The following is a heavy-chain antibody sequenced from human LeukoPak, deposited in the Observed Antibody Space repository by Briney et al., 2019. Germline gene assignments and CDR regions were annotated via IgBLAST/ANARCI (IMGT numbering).Heavy chain of an antibody. D-gene: IGHD3-3*01. CDR2: ISISSSYI. CDR3: ARDQRSGFLEWFLVYYMDV. J-gene: IGHJ6*03. Sequence: PGGSLRLSCAASGFTFSSYSMNWVRQAPGQGLEWVSSISISSSYIYYADSVKGRFTISRDNAKNSLYLQMNSLRADDTAVYYCARDQRSGFLEWFLVYYMDVWGKGTTVTVSS. CDR1: GFTFSSYS. V-gene: IGHV3-21*01.